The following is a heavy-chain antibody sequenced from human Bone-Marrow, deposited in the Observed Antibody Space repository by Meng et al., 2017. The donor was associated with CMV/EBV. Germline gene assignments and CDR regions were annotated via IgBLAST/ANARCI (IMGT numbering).Heavy chain of an antibody. CDR2: ISSSSSYI. CDR1: GFTFSSYS. D-gene: IGHD1-26*01. Sequence: LRLSCAASGFTFSSYSMNWVRQAPGKGLEWVSSISSSSSYIYYADSVKGRFTISRDNAKNSLYLQMNSLRAEDTAVYYCASGSQGSIFDYWGQGTLVTVSS. V-gene: IGHV3-21*01. CDR3: ASGSQGSIFDY. J-gene: IGHJ4*02.